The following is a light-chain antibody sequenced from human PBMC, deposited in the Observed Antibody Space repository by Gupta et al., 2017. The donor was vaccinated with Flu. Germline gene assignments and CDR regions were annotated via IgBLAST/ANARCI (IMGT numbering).Light chain of an antibody. CDR3: SSYAGSYTLV. J-gene: IGLJ3*02. V-gene: IGLV2-11*01. CDR1: SSDVGNYDF. CDR2: EVT. Sequence: QSALTQPRSVAGSPGQSVTVSCTGTSSDVGNYDFVSWYQPHPSKVPNLLIYEVTKRPSGVPDRFSGSKSGNTASLTISGLQADDEAAYYCSSYAGSYTLVFGGGTKLTVL.